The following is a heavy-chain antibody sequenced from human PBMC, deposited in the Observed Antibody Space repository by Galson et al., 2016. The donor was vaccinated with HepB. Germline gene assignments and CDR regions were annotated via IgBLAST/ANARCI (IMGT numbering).Heavy chain of an antibody. CDR2: ISDPGGIP. Sequence: SLRLSCAASGFIFSSYAMSWVRQAPGKGLEGVSTISDPGGIPHYAVSVKGRFTISRDNSKNTLYLQMSSLRAEDTAVYYCARDSGDSWSGYSAYYNYWGQGTLVNV. J-gene: IGHJ4*02. CDR1: GFIFSSYA. D-gene: IGHD3-3*01. CDR3: ARDSGDSWSGYSAYYNY. V-gene: IGHV3-23*01.